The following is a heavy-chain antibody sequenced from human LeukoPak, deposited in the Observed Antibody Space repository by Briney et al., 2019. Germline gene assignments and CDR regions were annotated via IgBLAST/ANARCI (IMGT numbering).Heavy chain of an antibody. D-gene: IGHD3-22*01. CDR2: IRYDGSNK. J-gene: IGHJ4*02. Sequence: GGSLRLSCAASGFTFSSYGMHWVRQAPGKGLEWVAFIRYDGSNKYYADSVKGRFTISRDNSKNTLYLQMNSLRADDTAVYYCARVGGYSYYFDYWGQGTLVNVSS. V-gene: IGHV3-30*02. CDR3: ARVGGYSYYFDY. CDR1: GFTFSSYG.